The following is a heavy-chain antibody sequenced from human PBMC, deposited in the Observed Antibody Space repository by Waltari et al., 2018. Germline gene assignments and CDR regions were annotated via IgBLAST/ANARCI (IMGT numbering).Heavy chain of an antibody. CDR3: ARSVVVAANPGGYFQH. V-gene: IGHV5-51*03. CDR1: GYSFTSYW. Sequence: EVQLVQSGAEVKKPGESLKIYCKGSGYSFTSYWIGWVRQMPGKGLEWMGIIYPGDSDTRYSPSFQGQVTISADKSISTAYLQWSSLKASDTAMYYCARSVVVAANPGGYFQHWGQGTLVTVSS. CDR2: IYPGDSDT. D-gene: IGHD2-15*01. J-gene: IGHJ1*01.